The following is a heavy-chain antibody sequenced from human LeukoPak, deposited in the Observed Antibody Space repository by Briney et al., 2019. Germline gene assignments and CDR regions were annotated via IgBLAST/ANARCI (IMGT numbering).Heavy chain of an antibody. CDR1: GGTFSSYA. D-gene: IGHD4-17*01. CDR2: IIPIFGTA. V-gene: IGHV1-69*01. CDR3: ARQRDYGDLDYYYYYGMDV. Sequence: ASVKVSCKASGGTFSSYAISWVRQAPGQGLEWMGGIIPIFGTANYAQKFQGRVTITADESTSTAYMELSSLRSEDTAVYYCARQRDYGDLDYYYYYGMDVWGQGTTVTVSS. J-gene: IGHJ6*02.